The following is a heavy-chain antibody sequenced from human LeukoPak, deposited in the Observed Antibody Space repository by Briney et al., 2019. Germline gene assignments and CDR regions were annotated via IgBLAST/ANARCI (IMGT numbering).Heavy chain of an antibody. CDR3: ARGFGGYDY. J-gene: IGHJ4*01. CDR1: GASISNYY. D-gene: IGHD5-12*01. Sequence: SETLSLTCTVSGASISNYYWTWMRQPPGKGLEWIGSIYYSGSTNYSPALRSRVTISVDTSKNQFSLKLRSVTAADTAIYYCARGFGGYDYWGHGTLVTISS. CDR2: IYYSGST. V-gene: IGHV4-59*01.